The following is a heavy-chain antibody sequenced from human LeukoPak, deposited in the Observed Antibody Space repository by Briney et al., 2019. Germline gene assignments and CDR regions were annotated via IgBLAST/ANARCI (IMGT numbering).Heavy chain of an antibody. CDR1: GFTFSSYW. Sequence: GGSLRLSCAASGFTFSSYWMHWVRHVPGKGLVWVSRINSDGSSTTYADSVKGRFTISRDNAKNTLYLQMNSLRAEDTAVYYCARGGLPFGDFFDYWGQGTLVTVSS. CDR2: INSDGSST. CDR3: ARGGLPFGDFFDY. J-gene: IGHJ4*02. D-gene: IGHD3-10*01. V-gene: IGHV3-74*01.